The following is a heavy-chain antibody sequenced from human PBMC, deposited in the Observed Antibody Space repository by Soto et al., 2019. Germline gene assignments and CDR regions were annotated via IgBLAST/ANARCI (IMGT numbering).Heavy chain of an antibody. CDR1: GYTFSSYW. V-gene: IGHV5-51*01. CDR2: IYAADSDT. D-gene: IGHD6-19*01. J-gene: IGHJ4*02. Sequence: GESLKISCKGSGYTFSSYWIAWVRQMPGKGLECMGIIYAADSDTRYSPSFQGQVTISVDKSISTAYLQWSSLKASDSAIYYCARLQITVAGALGYWGQGTLVTVSS. CDR3: ARLQITVAGALGY.